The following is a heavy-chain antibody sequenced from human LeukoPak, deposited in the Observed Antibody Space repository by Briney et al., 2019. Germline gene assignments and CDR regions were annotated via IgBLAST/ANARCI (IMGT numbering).Heavy chain of an antibody. Sequence: SQTLSLTCTVSGGSISSGGYYWSWIRQHPGKGLEWIGYIYYSGSTYYNPSLKSRVTISVDTSKNQFSLELSSVTAADTAVYYCARESGYYDSSGYSSWGQGTLVTVSS. D-gene: IGHD3-22*01. V-gene: IGHV4-31*03. CDR2: IYYSGST. CDR3: ARESGYYDSSGYSS. CDR1: GGSISSGGYY. J-gene: IGHJ5*02.